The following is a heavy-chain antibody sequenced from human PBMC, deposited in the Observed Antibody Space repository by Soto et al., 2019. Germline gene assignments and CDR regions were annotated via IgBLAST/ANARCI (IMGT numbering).Heavy chain of an antibody. D-gene: IGHD3-16*01. CDR2: INGYTGNT. V-gene: IGHV1-18*01. Sequence: QVHLVQSGAEVKKPGASVKVSCKASGYTFTSYGFSWVRQAPGQGLEWMGWINGYTGNTHYAQKFQGRVTMTIDTSTSTAYMELWTLISDDTAVYYCARSWVTGKGGMDVWGQGTTVTVSS. CDR3: ARSWVTGKGGMDV. J-gene: IGHJ6*02. CDR1: GYTFTSYG.